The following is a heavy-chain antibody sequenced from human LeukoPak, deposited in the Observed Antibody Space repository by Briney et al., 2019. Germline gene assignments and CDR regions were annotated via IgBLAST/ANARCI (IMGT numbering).Heavy chain of an antibody. Sequence: ASVKAACKVSGCTFTSYAMHCVRQAHGQRHEWLGSINAGNGNTKYSQEFQGRVTIPRDTCASTAYMELSSLRSEDMSVYYCARDRGRGRAAAGPNWFDPWGQGTLVTVSS. J-gene: IGHJ5*02. D-gene: IGHD6-13*01. CDR1: GCTFTSYA. CDR3: ARDRGRGRAAAGPNWFDP. V-gene: IGHV1-3*03. CDR2: INAGNGNT.